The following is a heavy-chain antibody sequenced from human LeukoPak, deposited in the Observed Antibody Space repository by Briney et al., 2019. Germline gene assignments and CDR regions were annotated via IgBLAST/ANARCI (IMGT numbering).Heavy chain of an antibody. CDR3: AGAWEKAGTPYFDY. Sequence: GGSLRLSCAASGFTFSSYWMSWVRQAPGKGLEWVAYIKQDGSEKYYVDSVKGRFTISRDNAKNSLYLQMNSLRAEDTAVYYCAGAWEKAGTPYFDYWGQGTLVTVSS. CDR2: IKQDGSEK. J-gene: IGHJ4*02. D-gene: IGHD2-15*01. CDR1: GFTFSSYW. V-gene: IGHV3-7*01.